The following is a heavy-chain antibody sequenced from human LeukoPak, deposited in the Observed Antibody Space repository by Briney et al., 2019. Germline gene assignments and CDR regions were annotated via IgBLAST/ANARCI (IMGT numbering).Heavy chain of an antibody. CDR3: ARGVAAAGPDYYYYYMDV. V-gene: IGHV4-34*01. D-gene: IGHD6-13*01. CDR1: GGSFSGYY. CDR2: INHSGST. J-gene: IGHJ6*03. Sequence: PSETLSLTCAVYGGSFSGYYWSWIRQPPGKGLEWIGEINHSGSTNYNPSLKGRVTISVDTSKNQFSLKLSSVTAADTAVYYCARGVAAAGPDYYYYYMDVWGKGTTVTVSS.